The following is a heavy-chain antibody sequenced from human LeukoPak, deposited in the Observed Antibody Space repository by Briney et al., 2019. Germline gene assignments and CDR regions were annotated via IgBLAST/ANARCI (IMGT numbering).Heavy chain of an antibody. J-gene: IGHJ4*02. CDR1: GFTFSGHT. Sequence: GGSLRLSCAASGFTFSGHTMNWVRQAPGKGLEWVSLISSSSSYIKYADSVKGRFTISRDNAKDSLYLQMNNLRADDTVMYYCARDYYTSGSSARTDYWGQGTLVTVSS. CDR2: ISSSSSYI. CDR3: ARDYYTSGSSARTDY. V-gene: IGHV3-21*01. D-gene: IGHD3-10*01.